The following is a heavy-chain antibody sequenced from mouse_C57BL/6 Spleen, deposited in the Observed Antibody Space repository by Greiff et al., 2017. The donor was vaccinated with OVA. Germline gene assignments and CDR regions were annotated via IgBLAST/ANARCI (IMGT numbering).Heavy chain of an antibody. V-gene: IGHV1-80*01. D-gene: IGHD1-1*01. J-gene: IGHJ2*01. CDR3: ARREVVAHFDY. CDR2: IYPGDGDT. CDR1: GYAFSSYW. Sequence: VQLQQSGAELVKPGASVQISCKASGYAFSSYWMTWVKQRPGTGLEWIGQIYPGDGDTNYNGKFKGQATLTADKSSSTAYMQLSSLTSEDSAVYFCARREVVAHFDYWGQGTTLTVSS.